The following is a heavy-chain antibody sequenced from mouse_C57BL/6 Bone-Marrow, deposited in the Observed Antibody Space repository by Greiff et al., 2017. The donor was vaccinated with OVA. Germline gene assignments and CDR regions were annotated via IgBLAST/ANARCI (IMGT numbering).Heavy chain of an antibody. CDR3: ARVDGYWFAY. Sequence: ESGPGLVKPSQSLSLTCSVTGYSITSGYYWNWIRQFPGNKPEWMGYISYDGSNNYNPSLKNRISITRDTSKNQFFLKLNSVTTEDTATYYCARVDGYWFAYWGQGTLVTVSA. V-gene: IGHV3-6*01. CDR1: GYSITSGYY. CDR2: ISYDGSN. D-gene: IGHD2-3*01. J-gene: IGHJ3*01.